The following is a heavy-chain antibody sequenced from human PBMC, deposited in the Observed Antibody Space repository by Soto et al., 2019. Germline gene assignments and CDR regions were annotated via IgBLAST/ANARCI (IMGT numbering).Heavy chain of an antibody. J-gene: IGHJ5*02. V-gene: IGHV1-18*04. Sequence: VKVSCKASGYTFTSYGISWVRQAPGQGLEWMGWISAYNGNTNYAQKLQGRVTMTTDTSTSTAYMELRSLRSDDTAVYYCARADIVVVPAEGFDPWGQGTLVTVSS. CDR3: ARADIVVVPAEGFDP. CDR1: GYTFTSYG. CDR2: ISAYNGNT. D-gene: IGHD2-2*01.